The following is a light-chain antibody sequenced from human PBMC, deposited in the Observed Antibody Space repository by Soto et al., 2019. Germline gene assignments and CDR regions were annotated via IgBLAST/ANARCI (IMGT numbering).Light chain of an antibody. CDR2: AAS. CDR3: LQDYDYPLT. Sequence: AIQMTQSPSSLSASVGDRVTITCRASQGIRNDLGWYQQKPGKAPKLLIYAASILLSGVPSRFSGSGSGTDFTLTISSLQPEDFATYYGLQDYDYPLTFGGGTKVEIK. V-gene: IGKV1-6*01. J-gene: IGKJ4*01. CDR1: QGIRND.